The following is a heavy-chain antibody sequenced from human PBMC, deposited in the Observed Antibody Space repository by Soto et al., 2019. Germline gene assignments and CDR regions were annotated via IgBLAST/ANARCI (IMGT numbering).Heavy chain of an antibody. J-gene: IGHJ6*02. CDR2: IDENGGTK. V-gene: IGHV3-23*01. D-gene: IGHD5-12*01. CDR3: ARDYYRFNSGYGFSMDV. CDR1: GFTFNRCA. Sequence: PGGSLRLSCGGSGFTFNRCAMSWVRQSPGKGLEWVSAIDENGGTKYYADSVKGRFTISRDNSKNTLYLQMNSLRAEDTAVYYCARDYYRFNSGYGFSMDVWGQGTTVTVSS.